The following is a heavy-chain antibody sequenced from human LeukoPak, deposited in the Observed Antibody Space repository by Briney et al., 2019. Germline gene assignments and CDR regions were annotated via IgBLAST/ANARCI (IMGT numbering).Heavy chain of an antibody. CDR1: GGSISSYY. Sequence: SETLSLTCTVSGGSISSYYWSWIRQPPGKGLEWIGYIYNRGSTNDNPSLKSRVTMSVDASKKEISLMVTSVTAADTAVYYCARGLDSGYAGFDLWGRGTLVTVSS. CDR2: IYNRGST. J-gene: IGHJ2*01. V-gene: IGHV4-59*01. CDR3: ARGLDSGYAGFDL. D-gene: IGHD5-12*01.